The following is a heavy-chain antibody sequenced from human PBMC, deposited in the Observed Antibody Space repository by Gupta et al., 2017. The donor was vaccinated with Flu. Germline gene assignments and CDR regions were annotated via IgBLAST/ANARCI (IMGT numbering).Heavy chain of an antibody. J-gene: IGHJ5*02. CDR1: NTSVCGST. Sequence: QLPFQQWGPGLLKPSEPLSLTCGGYNTSVCGSTCSCIRPPPGQGPEWTGEIDHSGGINYNPSLKSRVTMSADTSKNQFSLNLYSVTAADTAIYYCTRLGSFTVGYNWFDPWGQGTLVTVSS. CDR3: TRLGSFTVGYNWFDP. CDR2: IDHSGGI. V-gene: IGHV4-34*01. D-gene: IGHD4-11*01.